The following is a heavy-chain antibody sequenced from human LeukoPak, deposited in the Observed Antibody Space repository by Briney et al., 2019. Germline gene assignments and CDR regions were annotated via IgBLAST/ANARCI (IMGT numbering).Heavy chain of an antibody. Sequence: PSETLSLTCTVSGGSISSYYWSWIRQPAGKGLEWIGRIYTSGSTNYNPSLKSRVTISVDTSKNQFSLKLSSVTAADTAVYYCARTLYSSSWYRIYYFDYWGQGTLVTVSS. CDR3: ARTLYSSSWYRIYYFDY. J-gene: IGHJ4*02. CDR1: GGSISSYY. CDR2: IYTSGST. V-gene: IGHV4-4*07. D-gene: IGHD6-13*01.